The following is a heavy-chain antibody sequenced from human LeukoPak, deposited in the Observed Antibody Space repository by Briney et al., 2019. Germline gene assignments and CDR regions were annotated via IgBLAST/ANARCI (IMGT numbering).Heavy chain of an antibody. Sequence: PGGSLRLSCAASRFTFSSYWMSWVRQAPGKGLEWVDNIKQDKSEKYYLDSVKGRFTIFRDNAKNSLYLQMNSLRAEDTAVYYCARVEETLTTAAIIRKYDYNYYYMDVWGKGTTVAVSS. CDR1: RFTFSSYW. J-gene: IGHJ6*03. CDR3: ARVEETLTTAAIIRKYDYNYYYMDV. CDR2: IKQDKSEK. V-gene: IGHV3-7*01. D-gene: IGHD4-11*01.